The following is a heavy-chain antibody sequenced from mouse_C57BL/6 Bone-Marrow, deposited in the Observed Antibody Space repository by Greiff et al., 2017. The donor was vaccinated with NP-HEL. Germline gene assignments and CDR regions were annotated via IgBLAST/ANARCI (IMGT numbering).Heavy chain of an antibody. V-gene: IGHV1-47*01. J-gene: IGHJ1*03. D-gene: IGHD3-3*01. Sequence: VKLMESGAELVKPGASVKMSCKASGYTFTTYPIEWMKQNHGKSLEWIGNFHPYNDDTKYNEKFKGKATLTVEKSSSTVYLELSRLTSDDSAVYYCARGGTPNWYFDVWGTGTTVTVSS. CDR1: GYTFTTYP. CDR2: FHPYNDDT. CDR3: ARGGTPNWYFDV.